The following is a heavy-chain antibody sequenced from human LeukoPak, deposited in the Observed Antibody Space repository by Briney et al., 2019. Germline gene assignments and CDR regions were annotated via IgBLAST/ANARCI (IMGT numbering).Heavy chain of an antibody. D-gene: IGHD1-26*01. CDR1: GGTLNSHT. V-gene: IGHV1-69*08. Sequence: SVKVSCKASGGTLNSHTFSWVRQAPGQGLEWMGRITPIIDSAKYAQNFQDRVSITADKSTSTVYMELSSLRSEDTAVYFCARVNLRGSQYNWFDPWGQGTLVTVSS. CDR2: ITPIIDSA. J-gene: IGHJ5*02. CDR3: ARVNLRGSQYNWFDP.